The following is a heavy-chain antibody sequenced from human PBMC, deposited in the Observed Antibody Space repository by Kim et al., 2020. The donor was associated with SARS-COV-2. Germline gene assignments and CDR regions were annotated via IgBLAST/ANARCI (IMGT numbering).Heavy chain of an antibody. J-gene: IGHJ4*02. CDR3: ARVTWGYYDSSAYYVDY. V-gene: IGHV3-11*05. Sequence: VKGRFTISRDNAKNSLYLQMNSLRAEDTAVYYCARVTWGYYDSSAYYVDYWGQGTLVTVSS. D-gene: IGHD3-22*01.